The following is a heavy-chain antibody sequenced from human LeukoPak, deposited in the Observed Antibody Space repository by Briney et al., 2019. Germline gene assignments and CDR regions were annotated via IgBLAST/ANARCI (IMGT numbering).Heavy chain of an antibody. D-gene: IGHD3-10*01. Sequence: GRSLRLSCAASGFTFSSYAMHWVRQAPGKGLEWVAVISYDGSNKYYADSVKGRFTISRDNSKNTLYLQMNSLRAEDTAVYYCARGYHEFGEFIPHGYWGQGTLVTVSS. V-gene: IGHV3-30*14. J-gene: IGHJ4*02. CDR3: ARGYHEFGEFIPHGY. CDR1: GFTFSSYA. CDR2: ISYDGSNK.